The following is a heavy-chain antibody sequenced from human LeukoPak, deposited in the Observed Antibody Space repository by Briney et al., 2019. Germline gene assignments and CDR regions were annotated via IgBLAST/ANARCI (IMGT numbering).Heavy chain of an antibody. J-gene: IGHJ4*02. CDR3: ASIYTAMVSFDY. CDR2: IYYSGNT. V-gene: IGHV4-39*01. D-gene: IGHD5-18*01. CDR1: GGSISSSSYY. Sequence: SETLSLTCTVSGGSISSSSYYWGWIRQPPGKGLEWVGSIYYSGNTYYNPSLKSRVTIFVDTSKNQFSLKLSSVTAADTAVYYCASIYTAMVSFDYWGQGTLVIVSS.